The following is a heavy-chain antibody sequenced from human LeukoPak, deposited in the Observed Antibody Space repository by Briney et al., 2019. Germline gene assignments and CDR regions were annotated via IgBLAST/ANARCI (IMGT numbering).Heavy chain of an antibody. CDR1: GFTFSSYS. D-gene: IGHD2-2*01. Sequence: GGSLRLSCAASGFTFSSYSMNWVRQAPGKGLEWVSYISSSSSTIYYADSVKGRFTISRDNSKNTLYLQMNSLRAEDTAVYYCARYCSSTTCYDRYYFYMDVWGKGTTVTVSS. V-gene: IGHV3-48*01. CDR2: ISSSSSTI. CDR3: ARYCSSTTCYDRYYFYMDV. J-gene: IGHJ6*03.